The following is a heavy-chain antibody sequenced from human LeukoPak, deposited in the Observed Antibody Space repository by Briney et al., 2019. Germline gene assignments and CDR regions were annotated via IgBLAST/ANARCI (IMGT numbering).Heavy chain of an antibody. CDR2: INHSGST. D-gene: IGHD2-2*01. V-gene: IGHV4-34*01. Sequence: KASETLSLTCAVYGGSFSGYYWSWIRQPPGKGLEWIGEINHSGSTNYNPSLKSRVTISVDTSKNQFSLKLSSVTAADTAVYYCARGGVIVVVPAAYQQQPYDYWGQGTLVTVSS. J-gene: IGHJ4*02. CDR3: ARGGVIVVVPAAYQQQPYDY. CDR1: GGSFSGYY.